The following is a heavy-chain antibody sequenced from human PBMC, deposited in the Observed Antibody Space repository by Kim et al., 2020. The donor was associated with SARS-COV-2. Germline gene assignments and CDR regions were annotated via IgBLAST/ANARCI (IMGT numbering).Heavy chain of an antibody. CDR2: ISWNSGTI. Sequence: GGSLRLSCAASGFTLNNYAMHWVRQAPGKGLEWVSSISWNSGTIKYVDSVKGRFAISRDNAKNSLYLQMSSLRAEDTALYFCVKEDLTTLNRESKYYYYYPMDVWGRGATVTVAS. J-gene: IGHJ6*03. CDR1: GFTLNNYA. V-gene: IGHV3-9*01. D-gene: IGHD4-17*01. CDR3: VKEDLTTLNRESKYYYYYPMDV.